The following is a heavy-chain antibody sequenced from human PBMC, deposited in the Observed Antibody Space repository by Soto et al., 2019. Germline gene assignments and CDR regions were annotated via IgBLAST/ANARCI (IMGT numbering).Heavy chain of an antibody. Sequence: GGSLRLSFAASGFTFSSYSMNWVRQAPGKGLEWVSSISSSSSYIYYADSVKGRFTISIDNAKNSLYLQMNSLRAEDTAVYYCARDTDAEPLDIWGQGTMVTVSS. D-gene: IGHD1-1*01. CDR2: ISSSSSYI. CDR1: GFTFSSYS. CDR3: ARDTDAEPLDI. V-gene: IGHV3-21*01. J-gene: IGHJ3*02.